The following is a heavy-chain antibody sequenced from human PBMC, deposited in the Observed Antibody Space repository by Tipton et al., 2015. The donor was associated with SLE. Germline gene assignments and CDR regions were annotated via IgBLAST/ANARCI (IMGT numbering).Heavy chain of an antibody. V-gene: IGHV4-34*01. Sequence: LRLSCAVYGGSFSGYYWSWIRQPPGKGLEWIGEIHHGGSTYYNPSLKSRVTLSVDTSKNQFSLNLRSVTAADTAVYYCARGQYKRDYWGQGTLVTVSS. CDR3: ARGQYKRDY. J-gene: IGHJ4*02. CDR1: GGSFSGYY. CDR2: IHHGGST. D-gene: IGHD1-1*01.